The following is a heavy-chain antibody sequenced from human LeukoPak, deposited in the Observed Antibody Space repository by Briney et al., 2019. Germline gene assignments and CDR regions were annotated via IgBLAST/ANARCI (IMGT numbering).Heavy chain of an antibody. CDR3: AKDRAQQLVLDF. CDR2: ISAYNGST. J-gene: IGHJ4*02. CDR1: GYTFTSYG. D-gene: IGHD6-13*01. Sequence: ASVKVSCKASGYTFTSYGISWVRQAPGQGLEWMGWISAYNGSTNYAQKLQGRVTMTTDTSTSTAYMELRSLRSDDTAVYYCAKDRAQQLVLDFWGQGTPVTVSS. V-gene: IGHV1-18*01.